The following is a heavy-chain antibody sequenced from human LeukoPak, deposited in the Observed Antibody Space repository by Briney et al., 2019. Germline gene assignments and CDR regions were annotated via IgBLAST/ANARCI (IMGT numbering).Heavy chain of an antibody. V-gene: IGHV3-30*18. Sequence: GGSLRLSCAASGFTFSSYWMHWVRQAPGKGLEWVAVISYDGSNKYYADSVKGRFTISRDNSKNTLYLQMNSLRAEDTAVYYCAKISRYCSSTSCYTYYYYYGMDVWGQGTTVTVSS. CDR1: GFTFSSYW. CDR3: AKISRYCSSTSCYTYYYYYGMDV. J-gene: IGHJ6*02. CDR2: ISYDGSNK. D-gene: IGHD2-2*02.